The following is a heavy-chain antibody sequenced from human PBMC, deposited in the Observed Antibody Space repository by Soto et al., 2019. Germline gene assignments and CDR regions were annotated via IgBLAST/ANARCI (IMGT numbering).Heavy chain of an antibody. D-gene: IGHD3-22*01. CDR2: IYYSGST. CDR3: AREGRLLRDYYDSSGYYLSAFDI. Sequence: SETLSLTCTVSGGSIGSGGYYWSWIRQHPGKGLEWIGYIYYSGSTYYNPSLKSRVTISVDTSKNQFSLKLSSVTAADTAVYYCAREGRLLRDYYDSSGYYLSAFDIWGQGTMVTVSS. V-gene: IGHV4-31*03. J-gene: IGHJ3*02. CDR1: GGSIGSGGYY.